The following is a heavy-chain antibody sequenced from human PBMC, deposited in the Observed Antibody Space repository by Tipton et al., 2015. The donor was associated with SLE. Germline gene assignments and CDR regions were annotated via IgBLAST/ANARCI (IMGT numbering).Heavy chain of an antibody. Sequence: TLSLTCTVSGDSISSSSYYWSWIRQTPGKGLEWIAYIYYTGSTNYNDSLKSRVTIFVDTSKNQFTLQLSSVTAADTAVYYCARVDSGNLLFDFWGQGTLVTVSS. J-gene: IGHJ4*02. CDR2: IYYTGST. V-gene: IGHV4-61*01. D-gene: IGHD1-26*01. CDR1: GDSISSSSYY. CDR3: ARVDSGNLLFDF.